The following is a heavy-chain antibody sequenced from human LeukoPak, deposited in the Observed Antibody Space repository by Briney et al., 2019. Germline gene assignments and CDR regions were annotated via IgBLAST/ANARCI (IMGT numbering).Heavy chain of an antibody. CDR1: GGSISSSSYY. D-gene: IGHD2-2*01. CDR2: INHSGST. V-gene: IGHV4-39*07. CDR3: ARGRYCSSTSCRYRWFDP. Sequence: SETLSLTCTVSGGSISSSSYYWSWIRQPPGKGLEWIGEINHSGSTNYNPSLKSRVTISVDTSKNQFSLKLSSVTAADTAVYYCARGRYCSSTSCRYRWFDPWGQGTLVTVSS. J-gene: IGHJ5*02.